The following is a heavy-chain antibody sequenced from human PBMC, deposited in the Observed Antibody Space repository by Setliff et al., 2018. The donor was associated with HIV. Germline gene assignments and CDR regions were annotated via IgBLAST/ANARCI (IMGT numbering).Heavy chain of an antibody. Sequence: ASVKVSCKASGYTFTSYDINWVRQATGQGLEWMGWMMPSSGNTGYAQKFQGRLTMTRNTSMSTAYMELSSLRSEDTAVYYCARFRKFQLVGALDYWGQGTLVTAPQ. CDR2: MMPSSGNT. CDR1: GYTFTSYD. D-gene: IGHD1-26*01. CDR3: ARFRKFQLVGALDY. J-gene: IGHJ4*02. V-gene: IGHV1-8*02.